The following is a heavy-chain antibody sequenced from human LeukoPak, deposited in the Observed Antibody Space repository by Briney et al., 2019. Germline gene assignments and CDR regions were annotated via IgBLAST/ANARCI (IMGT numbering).Heavy chain of an antibody. CDR2: INHSGST. J-gene: IGHJ5*02. CDR3: ARGSARTFRPYNWFDP. V-gene: IGHV4-34*01. Sequence: SETLSLTCAVYGGSFSGYYWSWIRQPPGKGLEWIGEINHSGSTNYNTSLKSRVTISVDTSKNQFSLKLSSVTAADTAVYYCARGSARTFRPYNWFDPWGQGTLVTVSS. CDR1: GGSFSGYY. D-gene: IGHD1/OR15-1a*01.